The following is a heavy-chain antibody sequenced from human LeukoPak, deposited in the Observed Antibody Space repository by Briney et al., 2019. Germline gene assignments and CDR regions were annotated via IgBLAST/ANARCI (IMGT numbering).Heavy chain of an antibody. Sequence: GGSQRLSCAASGFSFSAYAMNWVRQAPGKGLEWVSSITGSGDSTYIADSVKGRFTIYRDNSKNTMYMQMNILRAEDTAVYYCAKGTLRSCTGARCYPFDYWGQGTLVNVSS. CDR3: AKGTLRSCTGARCYPFDY. CDR2: ITGSGDST. J-gene: IGHJ4*02. V-gene: IGHV3-23*01. CDR1: GFSFSAYA. D-gene: IGHD2-8*02.